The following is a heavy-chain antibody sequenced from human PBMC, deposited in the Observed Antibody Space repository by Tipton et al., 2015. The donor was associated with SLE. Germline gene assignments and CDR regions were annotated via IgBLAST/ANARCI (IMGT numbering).Heavy chain of an antibody. Sequence: TLSLTCVVSGDSLRGSTYYWSWIRQPPGTGPEWIGSVYSSGSTYYNPFLMSRATLSIDTSSNQFYLKMSSVTAADTAVYYCARERLYSSSNWYHFDYWGQGALVTVSS. V-gene: IGHV4-39*07. J-gene: IGHJ4*02. CDR1: GDSLRGSTYY. D-gene: IGHD6-13*01. CDR2: VYSSGST. CDR3: ARERLYSSSNWYHFDY.